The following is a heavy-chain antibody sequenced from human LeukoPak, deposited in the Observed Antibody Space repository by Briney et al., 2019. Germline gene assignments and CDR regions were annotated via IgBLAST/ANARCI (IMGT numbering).Heavy chain of an antibody. V-gene: IGHV1-46*01. CDR1: GYTFTSYY. Sequence: ASVKVSCKASGYTFTSYYMHWVRQAPGQGLEWMGIINPSGGSTSYAQKFQGRVTMTRDTSTSTVYMELSSLRAEDTAVYYCARDWVVAATQYYYYYYGMDVWGQGTTVTVSS. CDR3: ARDWVVAATQYYYYYYGMDV. D-gene: IGHD2-15*01. J-gene: IGHJ6*02. CDR2: INPSGGST.